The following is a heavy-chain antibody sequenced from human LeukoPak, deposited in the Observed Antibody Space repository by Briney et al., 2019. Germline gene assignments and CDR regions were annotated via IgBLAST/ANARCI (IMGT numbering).Heavy chain of an antibody. CDR1: GYTFTGYY. Sequence: ASVKVSCKASGYTFTGYYMHWVRQAPGQSLEWMGCINPGNGDTKYSQEFQGRVTITRDTSATTAYMKLSSLRSDDMAVYYCTLYNYWGQGTLVTVSS. CDR2: INPGNGDT. J-gene: IGHJ4*02. CDR3: TLYNY. D-gene: IGHD2-2*02. V-gene: IGHV1-3*03.